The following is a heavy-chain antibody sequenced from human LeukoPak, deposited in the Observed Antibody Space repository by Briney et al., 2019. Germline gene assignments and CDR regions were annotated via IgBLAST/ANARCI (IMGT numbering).Heavy chain of an antibody. Sequence: PSETLSLTCTVSGGSISSSSYYWGWIRQPPGKGLEWIGSIYYSGSTYYNPSLKSRVTISVDTSKNQFSLKLSSVTAADTAVYYCARVNGDYHDAFDIWGQGTMVTVSS. CDR3: ARVNGDYHDAFDI. J-gene: IGHJ3*02. V-gene: IGHV4-39*07. D-gene: IGHD4-17*01. CDR1: GGSISSSSYY. CDR2: IYYSGST.